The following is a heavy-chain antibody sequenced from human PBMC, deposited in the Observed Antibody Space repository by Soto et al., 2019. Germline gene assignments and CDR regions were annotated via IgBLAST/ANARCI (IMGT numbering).Heavy chain of an antibody. V-gene: IGHV3-30-3*01. D-gene: IGHD6-19*01. CDR1: GFTFSSYA. CDR2: ISYDGSNK. CDR3: AKEGSSGWVDYYYCMDV. J-gene: IGHJ6*02. Sequence: PGGSLTLSCAASGFTFSSYAMHWVRQPPGKGLEWVAVISYDGSNKYYADSVKGRYTIARNNSEKTTYLAMNGLRGEDSAVYYLAKEGSSGWVDYYYCMDVWGQGTTVTVSS.